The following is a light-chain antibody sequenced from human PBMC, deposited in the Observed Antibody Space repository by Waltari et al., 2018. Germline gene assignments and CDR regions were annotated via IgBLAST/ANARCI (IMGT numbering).Light chain of an antibody. Sequence: DIQMTQSPSTLFASVGDRVTITCRASESLSNWLAWYQQKTGKAPKVLIYKASTLESGLPSMFSGSGSWTEFTLTISSLHPDDFATYYCQQYRNLLTFGQVTKVEIK. CDR3: QQYRNLLT. J-gene: IGKJ1*01. V-gene: IGKV1-5*03. CDR2: KAS. CDR1: ESLSNW.